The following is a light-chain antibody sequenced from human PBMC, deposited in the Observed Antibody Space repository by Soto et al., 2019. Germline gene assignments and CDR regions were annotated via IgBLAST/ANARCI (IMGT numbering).Light chain of an antibody. CDR1: QSISTW. J-gene: IGKJ5*01. Sequence: DIQLTHAPSTLSAAVGDRVTITCRSSQSISTWLAWYQQKPGKAPKLLIYAASTLENGVPTRFSGTGYETEFTLTVSSLQPDDSATYYCQQYNDYITFGQGTRLEIK. CDR3: QQYNDYIT. CDR2: AAS. V-gene: IGKV1-5*01.